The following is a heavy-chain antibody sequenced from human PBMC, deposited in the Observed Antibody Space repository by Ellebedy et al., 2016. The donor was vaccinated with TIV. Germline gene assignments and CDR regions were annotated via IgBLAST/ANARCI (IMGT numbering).Heavy chain of an antibody. CDR2: ISSSSSTI. D-gene: IGHD6-19*01. J-gene: IGHJ4*02. CDR1: GFTFNTYS. CDR3: ASANSGWFGGY. V-gene: IGHV3-48*04. Sequence: ESLKISCAPSGFTFNTYSMTWVRQAPGKGLECVSYISSSSSTIYYADSVKGRFTISRDNAKNSLYLQMNSLRAEDTAVYDCASANSGWFGGYWGQGTLVTVSS.